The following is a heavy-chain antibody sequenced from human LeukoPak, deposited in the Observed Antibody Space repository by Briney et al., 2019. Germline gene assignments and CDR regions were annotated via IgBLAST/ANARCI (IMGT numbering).Heavy chain of an antibody. V-gene: IGHV4-59*10. CDR3: ARGTERDRLRWIGYYFDY. Sequence: SETLSLTCAVYGGSFSGYYWSWIRQPAGKGLEWIGRIHTSGSTNYNPSLKSRITMSVDTSKNQFSLKLTSVTGADTAVYYCARGTERDRLRWIGYYFDYWGQGSLVTVSS. D-gene: IGHD4-23*01. CDR2: IHTSGST. J-gene: IGHJ4*02. CDR1: GGSFSGYY.